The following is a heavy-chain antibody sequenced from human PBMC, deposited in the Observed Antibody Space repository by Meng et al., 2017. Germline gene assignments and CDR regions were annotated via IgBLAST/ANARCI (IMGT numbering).Heavy chain of an antibody. D-gene: IGHD6-13*01. J-gene: IGHJ4*02. CDR1: GYTFAAYW. V-gene: IGHV1-2*06. CDR3: ARDEDISAAGKLFGNY. Sequence: QGNMVHAGPEVKKPGASVKLSCKPSGYTFAAYWIHWLRQAPGQGLEWMGRIDPNNDHTQYAQNFQGRVTMTSDTSISTVYMELNGLRSDDTAVYYCARDEDISAAGKLFGNYWGQGTLVTVSS. CDR2: IDPNNDHT.